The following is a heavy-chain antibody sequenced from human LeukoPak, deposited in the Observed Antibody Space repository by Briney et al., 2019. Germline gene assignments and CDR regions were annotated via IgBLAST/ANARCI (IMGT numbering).Heavy chain of an antibody. J-gene: IGHJ4*02. CDR1: GFTFSNHA. V-gene: IGHV3-23*01. D-gene: IGHD2-21*01. CDR3: AKNVVFTRYFDS. Sequence: GGSLRLSCAASGFTFSNHAMSWVRQAPGKGLQWVSVISGGGRTTEYADSVKGRFTVSRDNSVNTLSLHMDSLRVEDAAIYYCAKNVVFTRYFDSWGQGTLVTVSS. CDR2: ISGGGRTT.